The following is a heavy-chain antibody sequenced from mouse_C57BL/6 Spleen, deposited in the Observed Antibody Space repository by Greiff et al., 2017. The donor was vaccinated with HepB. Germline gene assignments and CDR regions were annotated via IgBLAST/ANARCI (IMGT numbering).Heavy chain of an antibody. J-gene: IGHJ3*01. V-gene: IGHV5-17*01. Sequence: EVKLMESGGGLVKPGGSLKLSCAASGFTFSDYGMHWVRQAPEKGLEWVAYISSGSSTIYYADTVKGRFTISRDNAKNTLFLQMTSLRSEDTAMYYCARPTQAYWGQGTLVTVSA. CDR1: GFTFSDYG. CDR3: ARPTQAY. D-gene: IGHD3-2*02. CDR2: ISSGSSTI.